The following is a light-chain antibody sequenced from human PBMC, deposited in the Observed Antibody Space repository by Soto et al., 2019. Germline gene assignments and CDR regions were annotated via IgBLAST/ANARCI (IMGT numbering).Light chain of an antibody. CDR2: EIS. J-gene: IGLJ3*02. CDR1: SSDVGGYNY. CDR3: SSYSSTSTVV. Sequence: QSALTQPASVSGSPGQSITISCTGTSSDVGGYNYVSWYQQHPGKAPKLVIYEISNRPSGVSNRFSGSKSGNTAFLAISGVQAEDEADYYCSSYSSTSTVVFGGGTKLTVL. V-gene: IGLV2-14*01.